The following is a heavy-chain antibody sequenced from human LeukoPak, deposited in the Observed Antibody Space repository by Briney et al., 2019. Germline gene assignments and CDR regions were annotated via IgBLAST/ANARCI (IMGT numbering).Heavy chain of an antibody. CDR1: GESLSNYY. V-gene: IGHV4-34*01. CDR2: INHYGST. CDR3: ARARSGKWGFDY. Sequence: PSETLSLTCAVYGESLSNYYWSWIRQPPGKGLEWIGEINHYGSTNYNPSLKSRITISVDTSKNQFSLKLSSVTAADTAVYYCARARSGKWGFDYWGQGTLVTVSS. J-gene: IGHJ4*02. D-gene: IGHD1-26*01.